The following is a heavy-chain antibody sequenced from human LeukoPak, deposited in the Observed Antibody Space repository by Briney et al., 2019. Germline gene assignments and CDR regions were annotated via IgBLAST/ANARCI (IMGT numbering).Heavy chain of an antibody. CDR1: GYTFTGYY. D-gene: IGHD1-26*01. CDR2: INPNSGNT. CDR3: ARGIVGATFDP. Sequence: ASVKVSCKASGYTFTGYYMHWVRQAPGQGLEWMGWINPNSGNTGYAQKFQGRVTITRNTSISTAYMELSSLRSEDTAVYYCARGIVGATFDPWGQGTLVTVSS. J-gene: IGHJ5*02. V-gene: IGHV1-8*03.